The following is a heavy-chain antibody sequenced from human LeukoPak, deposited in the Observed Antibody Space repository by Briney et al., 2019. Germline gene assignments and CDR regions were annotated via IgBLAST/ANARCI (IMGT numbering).Heavy chain of an antibody. V-gene: IGHV3-53*01. CDR2: IYSDGTT. CDR1: GFIVSSNY. D-gene: IGHD3-10*02. CDR3: AELGITMIGGV. J-gene: IGHJ6*04. Sequence: GGSLRLSCAASGFIVSSNYMTWVRQAPGKGLEWVSIIYSDGTTYYADSVKGRFTISRDNSKNILYLQMNSLRAEDTAVYYCAELGITMIGGVWGKGTTVTISS.